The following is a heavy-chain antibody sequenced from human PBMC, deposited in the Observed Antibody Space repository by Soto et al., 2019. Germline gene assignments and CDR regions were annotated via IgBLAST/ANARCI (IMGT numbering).Heavy chain of an antibody. D-gene: IGHD4-17*01. CDR3: AREREDYGKTNYFDY. CDR2: IIPIFGTA. CDR1: GGTFSSYA. J-gene: IGHJ4*02. V-gene: IGHV1-69*01. Sequence: QVQLVQSGAEVKKPGSSVKVSCKASGGTFSSYAISWVRQAPGQGLEWMGGIIPIFGTANCAQKFQGRVTITADESTSTAYMELSSLRSEDTAVYYCAREREDYGKTNYFDYWGQGTLVTVSS.